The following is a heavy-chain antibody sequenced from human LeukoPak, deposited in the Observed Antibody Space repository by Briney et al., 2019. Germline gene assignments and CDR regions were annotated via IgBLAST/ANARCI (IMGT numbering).Heavy chain of an antibody. Sequence: PGGSLRLSCAASGFTFSSYAMSWVRQAPGKGLEWVSAISGSGGSTYYADSVKGRFTISRDNSKNTLYLEMNSLRAEDTAVYYCAKGNIVDLLGTSYYFDYWGQGTLVTVSS. CDR2: ISGSGGST. CDR3: AKGNIVDLLGTSYYFDY. V-gene: IGHV3-23*01. J-gene: IGHJ4*02. D-gene: IGHD2/OR15-2a*01. CDR1: GFTFSSYA.